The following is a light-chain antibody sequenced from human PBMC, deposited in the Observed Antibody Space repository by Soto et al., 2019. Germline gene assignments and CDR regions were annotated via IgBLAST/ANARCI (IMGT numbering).Light chain of an antibody. CDR2: GAS. J-gene: IGKJ4*01. Sequence: EILLTQSTGTLSSSPGERATLSCRASQTVTSNYLAWYQQKPGQAPRLLFFGASIRATGLPDRFSGGGSGTEFTLTINSLQSEDFAVYYCQPYNNWPLTFGGGTKVDIK. CDR3: QPYNNWPLT. CDR1: QTVTSN. V-gene: IGKV3D-15*01.